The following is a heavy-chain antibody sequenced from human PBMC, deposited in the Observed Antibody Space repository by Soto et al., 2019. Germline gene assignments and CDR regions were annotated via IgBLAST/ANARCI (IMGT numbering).Heavy chain of an antibody. V-gene: IGHV3-15*07. CDR2: IKSKTDGGTT. CDR1: CFTFSNAW. D-gene: IGHD5-18*01. Sequence: GSLRLSCAASCFTFSNAWMNWVRPTPLKGLEWVGRIKSKTDGGTTDYAAPVKGRFTISRDDSKNTLYLQMNSLKTEDTAVYYCTTEPPTAMGPVDYWGQGTLVTVSS. CDR3: TTEPPTAMGPVDY. J-gene: IGHJ4*02.